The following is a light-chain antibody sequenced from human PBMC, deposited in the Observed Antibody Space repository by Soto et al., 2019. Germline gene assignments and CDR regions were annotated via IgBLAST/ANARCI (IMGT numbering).Light chain of an antibody. CDR3: FSCAGRSTWV. J-gene: IGLJ3*02. CDR1: RSDIGSYNS. V-gene: IGLV2-23*02. CDR2: GVT. Sequence: QSALTQPASVSGSPGQSITISCTGTRSDIGSYNSIAWYQQHPGKAHSVMIFGVTKRPSGISNRFSGSKSGFTASLTISGLQAEDEADYFCFSCAGRSTWVFGGGTKVTVL.